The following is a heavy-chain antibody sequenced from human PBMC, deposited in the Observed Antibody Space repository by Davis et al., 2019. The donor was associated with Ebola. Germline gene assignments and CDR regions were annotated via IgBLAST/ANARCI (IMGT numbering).Heavy chain of an antibody. CDR2: INPNSGGT. CDR3: ARVVMTTVNGFDY. D-gene: IGHD4-17*01. CDR1: GYTFTGYY. V-gene: IGHV1-2*04. J-gene: IGHJ4*02. Sequence: ASVKVSCKASGYTFTGYYMHWVRQAPGQGLEWMGWINPNSGGTNYAQKFQGWVTMTRDTSISTAYMELSRLRSDDTAVYYCARVVMTTVNGFDYWGQGTLVTVSS.